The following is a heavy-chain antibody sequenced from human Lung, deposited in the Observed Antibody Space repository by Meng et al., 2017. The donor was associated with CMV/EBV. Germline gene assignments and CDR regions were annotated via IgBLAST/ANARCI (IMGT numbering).Heavy chain of an antibody. CDR3: ARSYNGKYYPPYYYYYYGMDV. D-gene: IGHD1-26*01. V-gene: IGHV3-30*02. J-gene: IGHJ6*02. CDR2: THYDESDK. CDR1: GFYFSDYG. Sequence: GESXKISCAASGFYFSDYGMHWVRQAPGKGLEWLTFTHYDESDKYYTDSVKGRFTISRDNSKKTLYLQMNSLSAEDTAVYYCARSYNGKYYPPYYYYYYGMDVWGQGTXVTVYS.